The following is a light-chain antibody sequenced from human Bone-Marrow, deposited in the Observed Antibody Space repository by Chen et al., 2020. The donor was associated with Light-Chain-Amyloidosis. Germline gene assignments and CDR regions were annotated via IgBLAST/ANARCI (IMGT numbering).Light chain of an antibody. CDR2: EVT. CDR3: SSYTITNTLV. Sequence: QPALTQPASGSGPPGQPTTISCTGTSSDVGGDNHVSWYQQHPDKAPKLMIYEVTNRPSWVPDRFSGSKSDNTASLTISGLQTEDEADYFCSSYTITNTLVFGSGTRVTVL. V-gene: IGLV2-14*01. J-gene: IGLJ1*01. CDR1: SSDVGGDNH.